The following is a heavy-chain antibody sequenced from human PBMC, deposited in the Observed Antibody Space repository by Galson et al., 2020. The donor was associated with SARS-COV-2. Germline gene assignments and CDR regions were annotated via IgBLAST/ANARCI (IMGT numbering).Heavy chain of an antibody. CDR3: ARLQDTALGYYGMDV. Sequence: SETLSLTCTVSGGSISSSSYYWGWIRQPPGKGLEWIGSIYYSGSTYYNPSLKSRVTISVDTSKNQFSLKLSSVTAADTAVYYCARLQDTALGYYGMDVWGQGTTVIVSS. CDR2: IYYSGST. D-gene: IGHD2-15*01. CDR1: GGSISSSSYY. V-gene: IGHV4-39*01. J-gene: IGHJ6*02.